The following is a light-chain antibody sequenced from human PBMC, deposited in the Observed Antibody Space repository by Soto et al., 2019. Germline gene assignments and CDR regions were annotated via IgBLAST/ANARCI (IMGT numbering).Light chain of an antibody. V-gene: IGKV1-6*01. J-gene: IGKJ2*01. CDR1: QGIRNS. CDR2: APS. Sequence: AIEMTQSPSSLSVSVGDSVTITCRASQGIRNSFHWYQHKPGSAPKFLLSAPSRMRTGVPSRFSGSGSGTDFTITSSGLHPVAFETYQCLRAHGSPLTFGQGTRLEI. CDR3: LRAHGSPLT.